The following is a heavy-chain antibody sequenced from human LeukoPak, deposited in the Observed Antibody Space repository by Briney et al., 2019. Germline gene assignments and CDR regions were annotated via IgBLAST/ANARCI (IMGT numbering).Heavy chain of an antibody. CDR1: GGTFSSYA. CDR2: IIPIFGTA. J-gene: IGHJ4*02. D-gene: IGHD1-26*01. V-gene: IGHV1-69*13. Sequence: SVKVSCKASGGTFSSYAISWVRQAPGQGLEWMGGIIPIFGTANYAQKFQGGVTITADESTSTAYMELSSLRSEDTAVYYCARDKSYRYYFDYWGQGTLVTVSS. CDR3: ARDKSYRYYFDY.